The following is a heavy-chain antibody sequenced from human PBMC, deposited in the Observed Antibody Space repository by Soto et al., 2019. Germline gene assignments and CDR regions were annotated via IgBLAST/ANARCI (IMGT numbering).Heavy chain of an antibody. CDR2: IYHSGST. D-gene: IGHD2-2*01. Sequence: SETLSLTFAVCGGSIISDGYSWSWIRQPPGKGLEWIGYIYHSGSTYYNPSLKSRVTISVDRSKNQFSLKLSSVTAADTAVYYCARVPDRWGQGTLVTVS. CDR3: ARVPDR. CDR1: GGSIISDGYS. V-gene: IGHV4-30-2*01. J-gene: IGHJ5*02.